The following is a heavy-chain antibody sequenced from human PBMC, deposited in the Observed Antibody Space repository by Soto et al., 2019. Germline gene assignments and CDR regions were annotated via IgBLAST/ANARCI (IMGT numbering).Heavy chain of an antibody. D-gene: IGHD3-9*01. CDR3: XRDHMEYFALYYYGMDV. CDR2: IWYDGSNK. Sequence: SGGSLRLSCAASGFTFSSYGMHWVRQAPGKGLEWVAVIWYDGSNKYYADSVKGRFTISRDNSKNTLYLQMNSLRAEDTAVYYCXRDHMEYFALYYYGMDVWGQGTTVTVSS. CDR1: GFTFSSYG. J-gene: IGHJ6*02. V-gene: IGHV3-33*01.